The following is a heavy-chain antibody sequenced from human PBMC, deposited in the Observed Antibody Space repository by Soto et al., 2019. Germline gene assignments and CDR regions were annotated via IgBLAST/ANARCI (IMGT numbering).Heavy chain of an antibody. Sequence: QVQLVQSGAEVKKPGSPVKVSCKASGGTFSSYAISWVRQAPGQGLEWMGGIIPIFGTANYAQKFQGRVTITADKSTSTAYMELSSLRSEDTAVYYCARARGYYDSSGYYYGWYFDLWGRGTLVTVSS. V-gene: IGHV1-69*06. CDR1: GGTFSSYA. J-gene: IGHJ2*01. CDR3: ARARGYYDSSGYYYGWYFDL. D-gene: IGHD3-22*01. CDR2: IIPIFGTA.